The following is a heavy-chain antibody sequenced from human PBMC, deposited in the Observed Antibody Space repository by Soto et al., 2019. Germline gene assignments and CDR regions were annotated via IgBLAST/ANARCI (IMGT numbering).Heavy chain of an antibody. V-gene: IGHV1-69*13. Sequence: SVKVSCKASGGTFSSYAISWVRQAPGQGLEWMGGIIPIFGTANYAQKFQGRATITADESTSTAYMELSSLRSEDTAVYYCARDVIRGYEPHYYYYGMDVWGQGTTVTVSS. J-gene: IGHJ6*02. CDR3: ARDVIRGYEPHYYYYGMDV. CDR1: GGTFSSYA. CDR2: IIPIFGTA. D-gene: IGHD5-12*01.